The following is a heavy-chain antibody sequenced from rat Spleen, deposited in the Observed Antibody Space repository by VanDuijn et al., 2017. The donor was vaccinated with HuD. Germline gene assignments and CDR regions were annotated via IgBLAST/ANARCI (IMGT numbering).Heavy chain of an antibody. V-gene: IGHV5S13*01. Sequence: EVQLVESGGGLVQPGRSLKLSCAASGFTYSNYVMAWFRQAPTKGLEWVASISTGGGKTYYRDSVRGRFTISRDYVNNTLYLQMDSLRSEDTATYYCAKEGDGGYSSYPNWFAYWGQGTLVTVSS. CDR1: GFTYSNYV. CDR2: ISTGGGKT. CDR3: AKEGDGGYSSYPNWFAY. J-gene: IGHJ3*01. D-gene: IGHD1-8*01.